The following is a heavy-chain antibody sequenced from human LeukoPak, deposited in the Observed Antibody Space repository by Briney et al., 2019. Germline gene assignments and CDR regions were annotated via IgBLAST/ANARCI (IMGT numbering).Heavy chain of an antibody. CDR3: ARGRFLDV. D-gene: IGHD3-3*01. CDR1: GGSFSGYY. J-gene: IGHJ6*04. V-gene: IGHV4-34*01. CDR2: INHSGST. Sequence: KASETLSLTCAVYGGSFSGYYWSWIRQPPGKGLEWIGEINHSGSTNYNPSLKSRVTISVDTSKNQFSLKLSSVTAADTAVYYCARGRFLDVWGKGTTVTVSS.